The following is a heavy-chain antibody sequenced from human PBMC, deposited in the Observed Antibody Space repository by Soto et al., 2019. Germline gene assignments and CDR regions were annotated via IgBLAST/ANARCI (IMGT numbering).Heavy chain of an antibody. J-gene: IGHJ3*01. V-gene: IGHV2-5*01. CDR1: RLLLSTSGVG. CDR2: IYWNDDK. D-gene: IGHD3-3*01. CDR3: AHRSFANDAFDV. Sequence: QITLKESGPTLVKPTQTLSLTCTFSRLLLSTSGVGVGWIRQPPGKALEWLALIYWNDDKHYSPSLKSRLTIAKDTSKNQVVLTMTNMDPADTATYYCAHRSFANDAFDVWGQGTMVTVSS.